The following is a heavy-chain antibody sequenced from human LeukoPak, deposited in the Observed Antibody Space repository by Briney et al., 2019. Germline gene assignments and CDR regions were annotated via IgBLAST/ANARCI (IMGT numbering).Heavy chain of an antibody. V-gene: IGHV1-69*06. CDR1: GGTFSSYA. D-gene: IGHD3-10*01. CDR3: ARAIRGSKIASRYYFYYMDI. Sequence: ASVKVSCKASGGTFSSYAINWVRQAPGQGLEWTGGIIPIFDTTNYAQNFQGRVTITADKSTNTAHMELSSLRSEDTAVYYCARAIRGSKIASRYYFYYMDIWGKGTTVTVSS. CDR2: IIPIFDTT. J-gene: IGHJ6*03.